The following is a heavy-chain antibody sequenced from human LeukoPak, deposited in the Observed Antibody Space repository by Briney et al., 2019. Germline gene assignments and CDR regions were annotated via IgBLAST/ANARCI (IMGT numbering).Heavy chain of an antibody. CDR2: INPNSGGT. J-gene: IGHJ5*02. D-gene: IGHD6-13*01. Sequence: ASVKVSCKASGYTFTGYYMHWVRQAPGQGLEWMGRINPNSGGTNYAQKFQGRVTMTKDTSISTAYMELSRLRSDDTAVYYCARGGSSSYRFDPWGQGTLVTVSS. CDR3: ARGGSSSYRFDP. V-gene: IGHV1-2*06. CDR1: GYTFTGYY.